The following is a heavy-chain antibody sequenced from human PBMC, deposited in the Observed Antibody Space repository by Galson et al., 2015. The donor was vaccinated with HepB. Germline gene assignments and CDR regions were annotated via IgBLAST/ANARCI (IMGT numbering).Heavy chain of an antibody. CDR1: GFTFSSYA. D-gene: IGHD3-10*02. CDR2: ISGSGGST. Sequence: SLRLSCAASGFTFSSYAMSWVRQAPGKGLEWVSAISGSGGSTYYADSVKGRFTISRDNSKNTLYLQMNSLRAEDTAVYYCARIPRYMFGPSRFDYWGQGTLVTVSS. CDR3: ARIPRYMFGPSRFDY. V-gene: IGHV3-23*01. J-gene: IGHJ4*02.